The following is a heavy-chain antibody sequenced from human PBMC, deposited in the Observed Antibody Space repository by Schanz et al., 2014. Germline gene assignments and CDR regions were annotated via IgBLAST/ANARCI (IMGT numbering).Heavy chain of an antibody. J-gene: IGHJ5*02. D-gene: IGHD3-10*01. V-gene: IGHV3-74*02. CDR3: ARPALWFGDNCFDP. CDR1: GFSFSSYA. CDR2: IKSDGSST. Sequence: EVQLLESGGGLVQPGGSLRLSCATSGFSFSSYAINWVRQAPGKGLVWVSRIKSDGSSTSYAGSVKGRFTISRDNAKNTLYLQMNSLRAEDTAVYYCARPALWFGDNCFDPWGQGTLVTVSS.